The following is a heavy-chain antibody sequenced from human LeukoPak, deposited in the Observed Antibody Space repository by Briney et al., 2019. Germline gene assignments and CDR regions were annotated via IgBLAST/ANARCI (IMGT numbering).Heavy chain of an antibody. CDR2: INSDGRST. Sequence: GGSLRLSCAASGFTFSRYWMHWVRQAPGRGLVWVSRINSDGRSTSYADSVKGRFTISRDNAKNTLYLQMNSLRAEDTAVYYCARGADTGYSSDYWGQGTLVTVSS. V-gene: IGHV3-74*01. CDR1: GFTFSRYW. CDR3: ARGADTGYSSDY. D-gene: IGHD3-9*01. J-gene: IGHJ4*02.